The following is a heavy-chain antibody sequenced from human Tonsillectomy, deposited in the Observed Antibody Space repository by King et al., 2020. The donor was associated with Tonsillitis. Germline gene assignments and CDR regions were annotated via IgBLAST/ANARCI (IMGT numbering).Heavy chain of an antibody. CDR2: INPSSDTT. CDR3: TSGYFHDSSGEGWFDP. CDR1: GYTFSSYTFTSYY. J-gene: IGHJ5*02. Sequence: QLVQSGAEVKKPGASVKVSCKASGYTFSSYTFTSYYMHWVRQAPGQGLEWMGMINPSSDTTTYAQNFQCRVTMTRDTSTSTAYMELSGLRSDDTAVYYCTSGYFHDSSGEGWFDPWGQGTLVTVSS. V-gene: IGHV1-46*03. D-gene: IGHD3-22*01.